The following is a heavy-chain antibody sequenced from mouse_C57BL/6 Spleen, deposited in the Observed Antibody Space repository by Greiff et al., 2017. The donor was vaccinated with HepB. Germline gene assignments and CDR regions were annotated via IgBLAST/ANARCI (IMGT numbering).Heavy chain of an antibody. J-gene: IGHJ4*01. CDR2: IYPGDGDT. CDR1: GYAFSSSW. CDR3: ASNYGGWDYAMDY. Sequence: QVQLQQSGPELVKPGASVKISCKASGYAFSSSWMNWVKQRPGKGLEWIGRIYPGDGDTNYNGKFKGKATLTADKSSSTAYMQLSSLTSEDSAVYFCASNYGGWDYAMDYWGQGTSVTVSS. D-gene: IGHD1-1*01. V-gene: IGHV1-82*01.